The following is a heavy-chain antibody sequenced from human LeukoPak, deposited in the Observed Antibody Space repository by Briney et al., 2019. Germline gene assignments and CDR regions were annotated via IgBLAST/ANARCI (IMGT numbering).Heavy chain of an antibody. D-gene: IGHD3-10*01. CDR2: IYYSGST. CDR3: AKRYYGSGSYFSFDY. Sequence: SETLSLTCTVSGGSISSYYWSWIRQPPGKGLEWIGYIYYSGSTNYNPSLKSRVTISVDTSKNQFSLKLSSVTAADTAVYYCAKRYYGSGSYFSFDYWGQGTLVTVSS. J-gene: IGHJ4*02. CDR1: GGSISSYY. V-gene: IGHV4-59*01.